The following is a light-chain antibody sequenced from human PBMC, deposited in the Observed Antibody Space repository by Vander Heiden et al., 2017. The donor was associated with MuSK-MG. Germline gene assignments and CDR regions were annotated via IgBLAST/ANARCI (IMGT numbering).Light chain of an antibody. J-gene: IGKJ4*01. CDR1: QSVSSN. V-gene: IGKV3-15*01. CDR3: QRGNYGPGPT. CDR2: GAS. Sequence: EIVMTQSPATLSVSPGERATLSCRASQSVSSNLAWYQQKPGQAPRLIIYGASTRATGIPARFSASASGTEFTLTIRSLQSEDFAIYYCQRGNYGPGPTFAG.